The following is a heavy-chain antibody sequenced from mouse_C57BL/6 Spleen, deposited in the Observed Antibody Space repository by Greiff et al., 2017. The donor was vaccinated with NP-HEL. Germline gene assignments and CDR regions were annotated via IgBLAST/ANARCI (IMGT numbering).Heavy chain of an antibody. CDR3: ARLGGETYWYFDV. Sequence: EVKVVESGPGLAKPSQTLSLTCSVTGYSITSDYWNWIRKFPGNKLEYMGYISYSGSTYYNPSLKSRISITRDTSKNQYYLQLNSVTTEDTATYYCARLGGETYWYFDVWGTGTTVTVSS. J-gene: IGHJ1*03. CDR1: GYSITSDY. V-gene: IGHV3-8*01. CDR2: ISYSGST.